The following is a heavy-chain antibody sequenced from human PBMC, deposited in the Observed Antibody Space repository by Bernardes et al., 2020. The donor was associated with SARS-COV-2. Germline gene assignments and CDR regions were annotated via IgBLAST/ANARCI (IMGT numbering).Heavy chain of an antibody. Sequence: ASVKVSCKASGYTFTGYYMHWVRQAPGQGLEWMGIINPSGGSTSYAQKFQGRVTMTRDTSTSTVYMELSSLRSEDTAVYYCARGLFGVVRPYYYGMDVWGQGTTVTVSS. J-gene: IGHJ6*02. CDR2: INPSGGST. CDR3: ARGLFGVVRPYYYGMDV. CDR1: GYTFTGYY. V-gene: IGHV1-46*01. D-gene: IGHD3-3*01.